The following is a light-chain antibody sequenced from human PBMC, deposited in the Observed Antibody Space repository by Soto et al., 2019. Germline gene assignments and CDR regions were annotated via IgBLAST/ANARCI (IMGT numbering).Light chain of an antibody. Sequence: QSALTQPASVSGSPGQSITISCTGTSSDVGGYNYVSWYQQHPGKAPKLMIYDVSYRPSGVSNRFSGSKSGNTASLTISGLQAEYESDYYCSSYTSSSPYVFGTGTKFTVL. CDR3: SSYTSSSPYV. V-gene: IGLV2-14*01. J-gene: IGLJ1*01. CDR1: SSDVGGYNY. CDR2: DVS.